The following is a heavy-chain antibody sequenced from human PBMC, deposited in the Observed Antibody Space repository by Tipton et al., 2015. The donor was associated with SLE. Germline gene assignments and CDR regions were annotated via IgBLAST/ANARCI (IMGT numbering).Heavy chain of an antibody. Sequence: TLSLTCTVSGGSISSSSYYWGWIRQPPGKGLEWIGSINYSGSTYYNPSLKSRVTISVDTSKNQFSLKLSSVTAADTAVYYCARDSGWGAFDIWGQGTMVTVSS. D-gene: IGHD6-19*01. V-gene: IGHV4-39*02. CDR3: ARDSGWGAFDI. CDR1: GGSISSSSYY. J-gene: IGHJ3*02. CDR2: INYSGST.